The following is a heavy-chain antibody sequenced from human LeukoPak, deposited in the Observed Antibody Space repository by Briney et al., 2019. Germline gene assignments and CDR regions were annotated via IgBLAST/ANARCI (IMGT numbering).Heavy chain of an antibody. CDR3: AREGVGGAYAMDV. Sequence: ASVEVSCRTSGYTFAAYYIHWVRQAPGQGLEWMGWVSPNGGGTNYAQKFKDRLTMTRDTSISTAYMELSSLESDDTAVYFCAREGVGGAYAMDVWGQGTTVTVSS. CDR1: GYTFAAYY. V-gene: IGHV1-2*02. D-gene: IGHD2-21*01. J-gene: IGHJ6*02. CDR2: VSPNGGGT.